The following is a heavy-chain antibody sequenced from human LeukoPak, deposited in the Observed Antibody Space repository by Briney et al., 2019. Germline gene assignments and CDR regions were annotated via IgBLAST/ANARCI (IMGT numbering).Heavy chain of an antibody. CDR1: GFTFISYC. CDR2: INTDGTII. J-gene: IGHJ4*02. Sequence: GGSVRLSCAASGFTFISYCMHEVRQTPGRGLLWVARINTDGTIIDYADSVQGRFTISRDNAKNTLYLQMNSLRAEDTALYYCVKDLDFRADCWGQGTLVTVSS. D-gene: IGHD2/OR15-2a*01. V-gene: IGHV3-74*01. CDR3: VKDLDFRADC.